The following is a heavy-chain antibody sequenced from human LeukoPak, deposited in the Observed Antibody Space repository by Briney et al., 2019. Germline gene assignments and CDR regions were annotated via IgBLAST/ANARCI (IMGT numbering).Heavy chain of an antibody. CDR2: TNPNSGGT. CDR1: GYTITDYY. V-gene: IGHV1-2*02. Sequence: ASVKVSCKASGYTITDYYIHWVRQAPGQGLEWMGWTNPNSGGTNYAQKFQGRVTMTSDTSISTAYMELSRLRSDDTALYYCTRGSYYDSSGYSGVRLFDYWGQGTPVTVPS. J-gene: IGHJ4*02. CDR3: TRGSYYDSSGYSGVRLFDY. D-gene: IGHD3-22*01.